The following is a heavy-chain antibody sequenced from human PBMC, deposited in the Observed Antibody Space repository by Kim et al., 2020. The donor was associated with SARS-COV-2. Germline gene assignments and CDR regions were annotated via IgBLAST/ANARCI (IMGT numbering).Heavy chain of an antibody. J-gene: IGHJ4*02. CDR3: ATVRRGNVEMATQHFDY. D-gene: IGHD5-12*01. CDR1: GGSVSSGSYY. Sequence: SETLSLTCTVSGGSVSSGSYYWSWIRQPPGKGLEWIGYIYYSGSTNYNPSLKSRVTISVDTSKNQFSLKLSSVTAADTAVYYCATVRRGNVEMATQHFDYWGQGTLVTVSS. V-gene: IGHV4-61*01. CDR2: IYYSGST.